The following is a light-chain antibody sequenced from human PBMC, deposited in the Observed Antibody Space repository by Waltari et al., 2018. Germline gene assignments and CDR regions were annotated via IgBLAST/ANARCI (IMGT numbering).Light chain of an antibody. CDR1: GSHVGDYNY. V-gene: IGLV2-8*01. Sequence: QSALTQPPSASGSPGQTVTIPCTATGSHVGDYNYASWYQQHPGKAPKLMIYEVTKRPSGVPDRFSGSKSGNTASLTVSGLQAEDEADYYCSSHVVFGGGTKLTVL. CDR2: EVT. CDR3: SSHVV. J-gene: IGLJ3*02.